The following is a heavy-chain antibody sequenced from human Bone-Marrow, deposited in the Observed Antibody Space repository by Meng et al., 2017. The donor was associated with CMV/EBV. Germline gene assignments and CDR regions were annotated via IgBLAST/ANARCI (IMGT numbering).Heavy chain of an antibody. D-gene: IGHD5-18*01. V-gene: IGHV1-24*01. Sequence: ASVKVSCKVSGYSLTGLSRHWVRQAPGKGLEWMGGFDPEDGETIYAQKFQGRVTMAVDTSTDTAYMQLSRLTSEDTAIYYCAAGYNYDYFPYWGQGALVTVSS. CDR3: AAGYNYDYFPY. CDR1: GYSLTGLS. CDR2: FDPEDGET. J-gene: IGHJ4*02.